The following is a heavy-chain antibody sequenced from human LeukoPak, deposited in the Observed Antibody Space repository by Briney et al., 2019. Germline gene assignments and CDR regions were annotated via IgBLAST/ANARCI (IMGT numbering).Heavy chain of an antibody. D-gene: IGHD4-17*01. J-gene: IGHJ4*02. CDR3: AKAQDGDYVDY. CDR1: GFTFSSYG. CDR2: IWYDGSNK. Sequence: PGRSLRLSCAASGFTFSSYGMHWVRQAPGKGLEWVAVIWYDGSNKYYADSVKGRFTISRDNSKNTLYLQMNSLRAEDTAVYYCAKAQDGDYVDYWGQGTLVTVSS. V-gene: IGHV3-33*06.